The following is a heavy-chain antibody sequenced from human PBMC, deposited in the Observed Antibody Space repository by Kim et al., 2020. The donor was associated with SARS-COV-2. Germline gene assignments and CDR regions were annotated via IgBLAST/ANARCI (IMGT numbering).Heavy chain of an antibody. Sequence: GGSLRLSCAASGFSVSANYINWVRQAPGKGLEWVSIIYSGGNTFYADCVKGRFTISRDKSKNTVQLHRSSLRAEDTAIYYCARDLLVAARPSDFWGQGTLVTVSS. V-gene: IGHV3-66*01. CDR2: IYSGGNT. CDR1: GFSVSANY. D-gene: IGHD6-6*01. J-gene: IGHJ4*02. CDR3: ARDLLVAARPSDF.